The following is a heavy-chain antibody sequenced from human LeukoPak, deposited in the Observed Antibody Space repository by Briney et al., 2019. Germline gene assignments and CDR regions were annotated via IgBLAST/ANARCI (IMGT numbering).Heavy chain of an antibody. CDR1: GYTFTSYG. J-gene: IGHJ5*02. CDR2: ISAYNCNT. CDR3: ARDPCTGGVCLNWFDP. D-gene: IGHD2-8*02. Sequence: GASVKVSCKASGYTFTSYGIRWVRQAPGQGLAWVGWISAYNCNTNYAQKLQGRVTMTTDTSTSTAYMELRSLRSDDTAVYYCARDPCTGGVCLNWFDPWGQGTLVTVSS. V-gene: IGHV1-18*01.